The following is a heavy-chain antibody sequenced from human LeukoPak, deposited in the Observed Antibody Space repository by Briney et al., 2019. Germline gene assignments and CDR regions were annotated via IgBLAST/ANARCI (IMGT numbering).Heavy chain of an antibody. CDR2: IYYSRTT. CDR1: GGSISSSNYY. J-gene: IGHJ4*02. V-gene: IGHV4-39*01. Sequence: SETLSLTCTVSGGSISSSNYYWGWIRQPPGKGLEWIGSIYYSRTTYYSSSLKSRVIISVDTSKNQFSLKLSSVAATDTAVYYCARHEAQDFDYWGQGTLVTVSS. CDR3: ARHEAQDFDY.